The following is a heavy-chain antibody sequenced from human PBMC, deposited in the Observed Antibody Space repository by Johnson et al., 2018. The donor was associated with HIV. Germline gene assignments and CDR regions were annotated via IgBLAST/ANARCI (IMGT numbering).Heavy chain of an antibody. J-gene: IGHJ3*02. D-gene: IGHD4-17*01. Sequence: VQLVESGGGLVQPGGSLRLSCAASGFTFGRYWMHWVRQAPGKGLVWVSRINADGRSTTYAASVQGRFTISRDNAQNTLYLQMNSLRAEDTAVYYCASPQAGDYPQDDAFHIWGQGTVVTVSS. CDR3: ASPQAGDYPQDDAFHI. V-gene: IGHV3-74*02. CDR2: INADGRST. CDR1: GFTFGRYW.